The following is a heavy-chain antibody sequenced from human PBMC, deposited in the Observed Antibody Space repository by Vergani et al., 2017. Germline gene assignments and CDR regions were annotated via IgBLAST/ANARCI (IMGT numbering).Heavy chain of an antibody. V-gene: IGHV3-15*01. CDR2: IRSKNDGGTA. CDR1: GITFKNAW. D-gene: IGHD1-1*01. J-gene: IGHJ4*02. Sequence: EVQVVESGGGLIKPGGSLRLSCVVSGITFKNAWINWVRQAPGKGLEWIGRIRSKNDGGTADYAAPLKGRFTISRDDSKDSAFLLVNNLKTEDTAVYFCYTDDHDYLGQGTLVTVSS. CDR3: YTDDHDY.